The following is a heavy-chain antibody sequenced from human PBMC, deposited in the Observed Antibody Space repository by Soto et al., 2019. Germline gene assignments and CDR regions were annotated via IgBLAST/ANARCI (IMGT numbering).Heavy chain of an antibody. D-gene: IGHD1-26*01. CDR2: MSGGGGSP. J-gene: IGHJ6*02. V-gene: IGHV3-23*01. CDR1: GFTFSNYA. CDR3: AREAESVVGASYYYFYGMDV. Sequence: EEQLLESGGGLVQPGGSLRLSCAASGFTFSNYAMSWVRQAPGKGLEWVSAMSGGGGSPSYADSVKGRFTISRDNSKNTLYLQMNSLRTEDTAVYFCAREAESVVGASYYYFYGMDVWGQGTTVTVSS.